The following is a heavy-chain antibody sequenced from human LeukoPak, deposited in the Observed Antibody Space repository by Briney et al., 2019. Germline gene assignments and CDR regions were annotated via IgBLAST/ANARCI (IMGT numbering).Heavy chain of an antibody. CDR1: GYTFTSYG. Sequence: ASVKVSCKASGYTFTSYGISWVRQAPGQGLEWMGWISAYNGNTNYAQKLQGRVTMTTDTSTSTAYMELRSLRSDDTAVCYCARDSCSSTSCFNHRMFDYWGQGTLVTVSS. D-gene: IGHD2-2*01. V-gene: IGHV1-18*01. CDR3: ARDSCSSTSCFNHRMFDY. J-gene: IGHJ4*02. CDR2: ISAYNGNT.